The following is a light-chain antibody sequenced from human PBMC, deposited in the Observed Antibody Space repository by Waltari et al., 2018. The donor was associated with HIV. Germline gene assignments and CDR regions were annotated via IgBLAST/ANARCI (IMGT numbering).Light chain of an antibody. CDR1: QSVSSNY. CDR2: GAS. J-gene: IGKJ3*01. Sequence: EIVLTQSPGTLSLSPGERATLSCRASQSVSSNYLAWYQQGPGQAPRLLIYGASSRATSIADRFSGSGSGTDFTLTISRLEPEDFAVYYCQQYGSSLIFTFGPGTKVDIK. CDR3: QQYGSSLIFT. V-gene: IGKV3-20*01.